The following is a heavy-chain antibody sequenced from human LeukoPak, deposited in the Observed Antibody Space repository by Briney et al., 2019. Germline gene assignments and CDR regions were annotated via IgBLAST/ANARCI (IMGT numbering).Heavy chain of an antibody. CDR3: ARQLGFDAFDI. CDR1: GGSISSYY. CDR2: IYYSGST. V-gene: IGHV4-59*01. Sequence: PSXXXXXTGTVSGGSISSYYWSWIRQPPGKGLEWIGYIYYSGSTNYNPSLKRRVTISVATSKTQFSLKLSSVTAADTAVYYCARQLGFDAFDIWGQGTMVTVSS. J-gene: IGHJ3*02. D-gene: IGHD1-1*01.